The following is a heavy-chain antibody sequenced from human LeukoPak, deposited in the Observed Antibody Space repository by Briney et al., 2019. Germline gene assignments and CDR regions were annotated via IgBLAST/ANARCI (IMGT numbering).Heavy chain of an antibody. CDR2: IYTSGST. V-gene: IGHV4-4*07. CDR3: AREGAAAGTSDY. J-gene: IGHJ4*02. Sequence: SSETLSLTCTVPGGSISSYYWSWIRQPAGKGLEWIGRIYTSGSTNYNPSLKSRVTMSVDTSKNQFSLKLSSVTAADTAVYYCAREGAAAGTSDYWGQGTLVTVSS. D-gene: IGHD6-13*01. CDR1: GGSISSYY.